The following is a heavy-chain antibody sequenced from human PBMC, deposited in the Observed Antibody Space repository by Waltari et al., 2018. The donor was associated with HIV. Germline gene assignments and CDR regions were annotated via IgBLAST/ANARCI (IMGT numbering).Heavy chain of an antibody. D-gene: IGHD3-9*01. CDR2: IRGSGDT. CDR1: GFTFSSYS. V-gene: IGHV3-23*01. CDR3: AKVPTYLNLLTGYSLDY. Sequence: EVQLLEFGGGLVQPGGSLRLSCTASGFTFSSYSMSWVRQAPGKGLEWVSTIRGSGDTFYADSVKGRFTISRDNTENTLYLQMNSLRAEDTAVYYCAKVPTYLNLLTGYSLDYWGQGTLVTVSS. J-gene: IGHJ4*02.